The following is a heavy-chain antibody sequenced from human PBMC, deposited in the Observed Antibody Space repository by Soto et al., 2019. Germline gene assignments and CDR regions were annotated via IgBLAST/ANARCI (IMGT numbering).Heavy chain of an antibody. Sequence: ASVKVSCKASGYAFTSYGIHWVRQAPGQRLEWTGWINAGNGNTKYSEKFQGRVTITRDTSASTAYLELSSLRSEDTAVYYCATDTNDSSAYYHHYYYGMDVWGQGTTVTVSS. CDR1: GYAFTSYG. V-gene: IGHV1-3*01. CDR2: INAGNGNT. CDR3: ATDTNDSSAYYHHYYYGMDV. J-gene: IGHJ6*02. D-gene: IGHD3-22*01.